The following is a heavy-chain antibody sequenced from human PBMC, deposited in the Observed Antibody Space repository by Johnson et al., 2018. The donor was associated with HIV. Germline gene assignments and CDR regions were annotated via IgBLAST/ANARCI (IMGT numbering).Heavy chain of an antibody. J-gene: IGHJ3*02. CDR3: ALYPPYAFDI. D-gene: IGHD5/OR15-5a*01. CDR1: GFTFSSYG. CDR2: IRYDGGNK. Sequence: QVQLVESGGGVVQPGGSLRLSCAASGFTFSSYGMHWVRQAPGKGLEWVAFIRYDGGNKYYADSVKGRFTISRDNSKNTLCLQMNSLRAEDTAVYYCALYPPYAFDIWGQGTMVTVSS. V-gene: IGHV3-30*02.